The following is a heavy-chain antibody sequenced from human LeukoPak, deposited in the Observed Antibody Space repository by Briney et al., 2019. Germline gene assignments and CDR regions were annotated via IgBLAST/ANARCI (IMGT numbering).Heavy chain of an antibody. D-gene: IGHD3-3*01. CDR3: ARDRSGYYAFDF. V-gene: IGHV4-59*06. CDR2: IYYSGTT. CDR1: GGSISSYY. J-gene: IGHJ4*02. Sequence: SETLSLTCTVSGGSISSYYWSWIRQRPGEGLEWIGYIYYSGTTYYNPSLKSRVTISVDTSQNQFSLRLSSVTAADTAVYYCARDRSGYYAFDFWGQGTLVTVSS.